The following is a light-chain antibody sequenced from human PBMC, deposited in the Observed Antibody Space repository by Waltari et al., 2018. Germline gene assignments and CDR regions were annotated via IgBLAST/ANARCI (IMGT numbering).Light chain of an antibody. V-gene: IGLV3-10*01. CDR3: QSIDTNNHWV. Sequence: SYDLTQPPSVSVSPGQTARITCSGDALPKKYVYWYQQKSGQAPVMGIYADTKRLSGIPERFSGSSSGTMATLTITGAQVEDEADYYCQSIDTNNHWVFGGGTKVTVL. CDR1: ALPKKY. J-gene: IGLJ3*02. CDR2: ADT.